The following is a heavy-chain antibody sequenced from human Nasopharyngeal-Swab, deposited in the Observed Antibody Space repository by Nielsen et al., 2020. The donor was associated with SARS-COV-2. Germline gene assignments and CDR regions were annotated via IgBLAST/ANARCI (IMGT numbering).Heavy chain of an antibody. CDR1: GFSFGTFW. CDR3: ARDLGGFGGY. CDR2: INTDGRRT. D-gene: IGHD4-23*01. J-gene: IGHJ4*02. V-gene: IGHV3-74*01. Sequence: GGSLRLSCAASGFSFGTFWMHWVRQAPGEGLVWVSRINTDGRRTNYAESVKGRFTISRDNVKNMLYLQMNNLRPEDTAVYYCARDLGGFGGYWGQGTLATVSS.